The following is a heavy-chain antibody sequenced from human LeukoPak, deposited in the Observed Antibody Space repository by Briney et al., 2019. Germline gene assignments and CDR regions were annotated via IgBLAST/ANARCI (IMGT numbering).Heavy chain of an antibody. J-gene: IGHJ6*03. CDR1: GGTFSSYA. CDR2: IIPIFGTA. D-gene: IGHD6-13*01. Sequence: SVKVSCKASGGTFSSYAISWVRQAPGQGLEWMGGIIPIFGTANYAQKFQGRVTITADKSTSTAYMEMSSLRSEDTAVYYCASSRNSSPYYYYMDVWGKGTTVTVSS. V-gene: IGHV1-69*06. CDR3: ASSRNSSPYYYYMDV.